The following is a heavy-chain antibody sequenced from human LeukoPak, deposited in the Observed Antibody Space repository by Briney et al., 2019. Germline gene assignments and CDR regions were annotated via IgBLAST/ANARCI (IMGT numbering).Heavy chain of an antibody. Sequence: ASVKVSCKASGYTFTDYFMHWVRQAPGQGLEWMGWINPNSGGTNYAQKFQGRVTMTRDTSISTAYMELSRLRSDDTAVYYCARGTYYGSGSYYGGQDYFDYWGQGTLVTVSS. CDR3: ARGTYYGSGSYYGGQDYFDY. J-gene: IGHJ4*02. D-gene: IGHD3-10*01. CDR2: INPNSGGT. V-gene: IGHV1-2*02. CDR1: GYTFTDYF.